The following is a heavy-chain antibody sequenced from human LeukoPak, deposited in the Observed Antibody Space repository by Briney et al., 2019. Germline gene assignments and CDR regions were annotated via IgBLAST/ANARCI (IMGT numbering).Heavy chain of an antibody. J-gene: IGHJ3*02. CDR2: IYPGDSDT. CDR3: ARRFAVYYGEAYAFDI. V-gene: IGHV5-51*01. D-gene: IGHD3-10*01. CDR1: GYSFTSYW. Sequence: GESLKISCKGSGYSFTSYWIGWVRQMPGKGLEWMGIIYPGDSDTRYSPSFQGQVTISADKSISTAYLQWSSLKASDTAMYYCARRFAVYYGEAYAFDIWGQGTMVTVSS.